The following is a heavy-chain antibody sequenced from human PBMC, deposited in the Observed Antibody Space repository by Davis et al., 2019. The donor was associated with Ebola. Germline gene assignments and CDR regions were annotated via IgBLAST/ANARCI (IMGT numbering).Heavy chain of an antibody. Sequence: SETLSLTCAVYGGSFSGYYWSWIRQPPGKGLEWIGEINHGGSTNYNPSLKSRVTISVDTSKNRFSLKLSSVTAADTAVYYCARGRVSSGWYRDYWGQGTLVTVSS. CDR1: GGSFSGYY. V-gene: IGHV4-34*01. CDR2: INHGGST. D-gene: IGHD6-19*01. CDR3: ARGRVSSGWYRDY. J-gene: IGHJ4*02.